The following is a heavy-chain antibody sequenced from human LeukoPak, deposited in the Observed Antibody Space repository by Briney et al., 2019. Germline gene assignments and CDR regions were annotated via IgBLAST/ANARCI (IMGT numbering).Heavy chain of an antibody. D-gene: IGHD3-22*01. Sequence: ASVKVSCKASGYTFTSYYMHWVRQAPGQGLEWMGIINPSGGSTSYAQKFQGRVTMTRDMSTSTVYMELSSLRSEDTAVYYCAREPLNYYDSSGHAFDIWGQGTMVTVSS. CDR1: GYTFTSYY. V-gene: IGHV1-46*01. CDR3: AREPLNYYDSSGHAFDI. J-gene: IGHJ3*02. CDR2: INPSGGST.